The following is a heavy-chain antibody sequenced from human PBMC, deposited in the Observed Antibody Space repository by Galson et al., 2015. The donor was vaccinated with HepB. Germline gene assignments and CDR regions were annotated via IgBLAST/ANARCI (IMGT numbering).Heavy chain of an antibody. CDR2: ISAYNGNT. Sequence: SVKVSCKASGYTFTSYGISWVRQAPGQGLEWMGWISAYNGNTNYAQRLRGRVTMTTDTSTSTAYMELRSLRSDDTAVYYCARAQLPAAFLDYWGPGTLVTVSS. CDR1: GYTFTSYG. CDR3: ARAQLPAAFLDY. V-gene: IGHV1-18*01. D-gene: IGHD2-2*01. J-gene: IGHJ4*02.